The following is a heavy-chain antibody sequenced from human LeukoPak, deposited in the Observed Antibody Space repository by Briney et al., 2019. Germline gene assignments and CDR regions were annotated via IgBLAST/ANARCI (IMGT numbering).Heavy chain of an antibody. CDR2: ISWDGGST. V-gene: IGHV3-43*01. Sequence: QSGGSLRLSCAASGFTFDDYTMHWVRHAPGKGLEWVSLISWDGGSTYYADSVKGRFTISRDNSKNSLYLQMSSLRTEDTALYYCAKSRGIVGATGYFDYWGQGTLVTVSS. CDR1: GFTFDDYT. J-gene: IGHJ4*02. D-gene: IGHD1-26*01. CDR3: AKSRGIVGATGYFDY.